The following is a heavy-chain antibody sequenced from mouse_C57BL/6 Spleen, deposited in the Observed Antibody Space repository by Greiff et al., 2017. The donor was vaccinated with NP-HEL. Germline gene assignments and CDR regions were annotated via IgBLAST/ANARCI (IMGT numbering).Heavy chain of an antibody. CDR3: TRGIYYYGIDY. Sequence: VKLMESGAELVRPGASVTLSCKASGYTFTDYEMHWVKQTPVHGLEWIGAIDPETGGTAYNQKFKGKAILTADKSSSTAYMELRSLTSEDSAVYYCTRGIYYYGIDYWGQGTTLTVSS. J-gene: IGHJ2*01. CDR1: GYTFTDYE. V-gene: IGHV1-15*01. D-gene: IGHD1-1*01. CDR2: IDPETGGT.